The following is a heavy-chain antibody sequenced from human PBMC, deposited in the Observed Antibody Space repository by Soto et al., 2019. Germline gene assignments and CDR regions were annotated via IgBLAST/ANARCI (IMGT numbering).Heavy chain of an antibody. CDR3: VRDIEENQLLYDAFDI. V-gene: IGHV3-9*01. CDR1: GFSFHDYA. D-gene: IGHD1-7*01. J-gene: IGHJ3*02. CDR2: ISWDGNSI. Sequence: PGGSLRLSCAASGFSFHDYAMHWVRQAPGKGLEWVSGISWDGNSIGYADSVKGRFTISRDDAKNSLYLKMNSLRAEDTALYYCVRDIEENQLLYDAFDICGPGPMVTVS.